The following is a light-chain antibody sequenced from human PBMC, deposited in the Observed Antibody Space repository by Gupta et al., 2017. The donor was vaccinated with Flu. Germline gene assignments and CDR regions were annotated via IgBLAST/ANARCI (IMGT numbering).Light chain of an antibody. CDR1: SSNIGSNT. CDR2: SNN. CDR3: AAWDDSRNGWV. Sequence: QSVLTQPPSASGTPGQRVTISCSGSSSNIGSNTVHWYQQLPGTAPKLLIYSNNQRPSGVPDRFSGSKSGTSASVAISGLQAEDEADYYCAAWDDSRNGWVFGGGTKLTVL. J-gene: IGLJ3*02. V-gene: IGLV1-44*01.